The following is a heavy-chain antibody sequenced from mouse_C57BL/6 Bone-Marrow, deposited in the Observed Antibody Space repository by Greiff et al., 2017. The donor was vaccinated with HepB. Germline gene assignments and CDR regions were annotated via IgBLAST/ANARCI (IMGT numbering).Heavy chain of an antibody. CDR1: GFNIKADY. J-gene: IGHJ2*01. D-gene: IGHD1-1*01. CDR3: TTVYYYGPYFDY. CDR2: IDPENGDT. V-gene: IGHV14-4*01. Sequence: DVQLQESGAELVRPGASVKLSCTASGFNIKADYMHWVKQRPEQGLEWIGWIDPENGDTEYASKFQGKATITADKSSNTADLQLSSLTAEDTAVYYCTTVYYYGPYFDYWGQGTTLTVSS.